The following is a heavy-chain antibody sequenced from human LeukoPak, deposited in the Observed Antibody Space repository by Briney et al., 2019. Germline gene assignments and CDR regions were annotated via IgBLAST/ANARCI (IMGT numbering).Heavy chain of an antibody. CDR2: ISPYNDNT. CDR1: GYTLNNYD. J-gene: IGHJ3*02. Sequence: GASVKVSCKASGYTLNNYDINWVRQAPGQGLEWMGWISPYNDNTNSAQQFQGRVTMDTDTSTNTAYMELRSLTSDDTAVYFCTRARGGLRNAFDIWGQGTMVTVSS. CDR3: TRARGGLRNAFDI. V-gene: IGHV1-18*01. D-gene: IGHD3-16*01.